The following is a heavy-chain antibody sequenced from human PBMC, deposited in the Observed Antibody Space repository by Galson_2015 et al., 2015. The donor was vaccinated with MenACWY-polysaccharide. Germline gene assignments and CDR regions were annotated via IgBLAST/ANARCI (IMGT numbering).Heavy chain of an antibody. CDR3: ARDGSRGGVGASDH. J-gene: IGHJ4*02. CDR1: GFTFSTYW. Sequence: SLRLSCVASGFTFSTYWMSWVRQAPGKGLEWVANIKQDGSEKNYVQSVKGRFTISRDNAKNSLYLQVNSLRAEDTAVYYCARDGSRGGVGASDHWGQGTLVTVSS. D-gene: IGHD1-26*01. CDR2: IKQDGSEK. V-gene: IGHV3-7*05.